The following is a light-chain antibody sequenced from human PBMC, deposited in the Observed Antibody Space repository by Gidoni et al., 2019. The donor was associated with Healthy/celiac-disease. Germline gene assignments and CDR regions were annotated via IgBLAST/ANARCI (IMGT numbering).Light chain of an antibody. V-gene: IGKV3-11*01. J-gene: IGKJ4*01. CDR2: DAA. CDR1: PSVSSY. Sequence: EIVLTQSPASLSLSPGERATLSCRASPSVSSYLAWYQQKPGQAPRLLIYDAANRATGIPARLSGSGSGTDFTITISSLEPEDFAVDYCQQRSNWPQVTFXGXTKVEIK. CDR3: QQRSNWPQVT.